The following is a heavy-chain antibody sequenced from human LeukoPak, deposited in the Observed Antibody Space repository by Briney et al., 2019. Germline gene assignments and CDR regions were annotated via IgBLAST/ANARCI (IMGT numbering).Heavy chain of an antibody. CDR2: IYTSGST. D-gene: IGHD3-3*01. CDR1: GGSFSSYY. CDR3: ARGSGYFGAFDI. J-gene: IGHJ3*02. Sequence: PSETLSLTCAVYGGSFSSYYWSWIRQPPGKGLEWIGYIYTSGSTNYNPSLKSRVTISVDTSKNQFSLKLSSVTAADTAVYYCARGSGYFGAFDIWGQGTMVTVSS. V-gene: IGHV4-4*09.